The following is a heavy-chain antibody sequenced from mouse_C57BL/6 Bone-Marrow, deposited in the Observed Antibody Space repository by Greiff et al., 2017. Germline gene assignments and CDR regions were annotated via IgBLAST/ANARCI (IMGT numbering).Heavy chain of an antibody. D-gene: IGHD1-1*01. CDR2: IYPGDGDT. V-gene: IGHV1-82*01. Sequence: QVQLKESGPELVKPGASVKISCKASGYAFSSSWMNWVKQRPGKGLEWIGRIYPGDGDTNYNGKFKGKATLTADKSSSTAYMQLSSLTSEDSAVYFCFYYYGSSYDWYFDVWGTGTTVTVSS. J-gene: IGHJ1*03. CDR1: GYAFSSSW. CDR3: FYYYGSSYDWYFDV.